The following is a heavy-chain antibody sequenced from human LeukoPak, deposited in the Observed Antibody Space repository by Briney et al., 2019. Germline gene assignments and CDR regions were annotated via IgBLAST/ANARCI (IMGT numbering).Heavy chain of an antibody. CDR1: GFTFSSYW. CDR2: VSPPGGGT. D-gene: IGHD7-27*01. Sequence: GGSLRLSCAASGFTFSSYWMSWVRLAPGKGLEWVSGVSPPGGGTYYADSVKGRFTISRDDSRNTLSLQMNSLRVEDTAVYYCARDLAWGAFDYWGQGILVAVSS. J-gene: IGHJ4*02. V-gene: IGHV3-23*01. CDR3: ARDLAWGAFDY.